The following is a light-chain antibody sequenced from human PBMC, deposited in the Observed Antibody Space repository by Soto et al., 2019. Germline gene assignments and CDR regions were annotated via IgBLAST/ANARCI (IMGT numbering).Light chain of an antibody. CDR2: AAS. V-gene: IGKV1-27*01. Sequence: DIQMTQSPSSLSASVGDRVTITCRASQGIYNYLAWYQQKPGKAPKLLIYAASTLEAGVPSRFSGSGSGTDLTLTISSQQPEDVATYYCHKYNSALLTFGQGTRLEIK. CDR3: HKYNSALLT. CDR1: QGIYNY. J-gene: IGKJ5*01.